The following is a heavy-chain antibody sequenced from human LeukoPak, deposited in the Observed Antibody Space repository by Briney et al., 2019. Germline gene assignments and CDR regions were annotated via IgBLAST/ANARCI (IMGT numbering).Heavy chain of an antibody. J-gene: IGHJ4*02. CDR3: ARAPAAGNY. CDR1: GFTFSSYA. CDR2: ISYDGSNK. D-gene: IGHD6-13*01. V-gene: IGHV3-30*04. Sequence: GRSLRLSCAASGFTFSSYAMHWVRQAPGKGLEWVAVISYDGSNKYYADSVKGRFTISRDNSKNTLYLQMNSLRAEDTAVYYCARAPAAGNYWGQGTLVTVSS.